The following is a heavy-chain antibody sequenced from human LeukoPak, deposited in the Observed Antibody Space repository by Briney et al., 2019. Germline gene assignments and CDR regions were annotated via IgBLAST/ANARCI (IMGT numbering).Heavy chain of an antibody. J-gene: IGHJ4*02. CDR3: ARTASGYYWDFDY. Sequence: ASVKVSCKASGGTFSSYAIGWVRQAPGQGLEWMGGIIPIFGTANYAQKFQGRVTITADESTSTAYMELSSLRSEDTAVYYCARTASGYYWDFDYWGQGTLVTVSS. CDR1: GGTFSSYA. D-gene: IGHD3-22*01. V-gene: IGHV1-69*13. CDR2: IIPIFGTA.